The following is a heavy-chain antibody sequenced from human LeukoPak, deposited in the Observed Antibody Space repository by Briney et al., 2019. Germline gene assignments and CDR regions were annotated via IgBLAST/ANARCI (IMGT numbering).Heavy chain of an antibody. CDR2: IDPSDSYT. J-gene: IGHJ4*02. Sequence: GESLKISCKGSAYTFTSYWISWVRQMPGKGLEWMGRIDPSDSYTNYSPSFHGHVTISADKSISTAYLQWSSLKASDTAMYYCAAGWLAGPDYWGQGTLVTVSS. D-gene: IGHD3-22*01. CDR3: AAGWLAGPDY. V-gene: IGHV5-10-1*01. CDR1: AYTFTSYW.